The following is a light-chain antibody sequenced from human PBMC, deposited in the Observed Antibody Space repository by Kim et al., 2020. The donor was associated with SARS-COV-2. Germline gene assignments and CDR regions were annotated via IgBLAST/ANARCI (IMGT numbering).Light chain of an antibody. CDR1: NIGSKS. CDR2: YDS. J-gene: IGLJ2*01. CDR3: QVWDSSSDHHVV. V-gene: IGLV3-21*04. Sequence: PGKTARITCGGNNIGSKSVHWYQQKPGQAPVLVIYYDSDRPSGVPERFSGSNSGNTATLTISRVEAGDEADYYCQVWDSSSDHHVVFGGGTQLTVL.